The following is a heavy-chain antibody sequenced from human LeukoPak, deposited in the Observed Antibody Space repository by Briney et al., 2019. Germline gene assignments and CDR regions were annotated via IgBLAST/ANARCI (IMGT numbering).Heavy chain of an antibody. CDR1: GFTFGDYY. J-gene: IGHJ4*02. V-gene: IGHV3-11*01. D-gene: IGHD1-7*01. CDR2: ISSSGSNR. Sequence: SGGSLRLSRAASGFTFGDYYMTWIRQAPGQGLEWVSYISSSGSNRYYADSVKGRFTISRDNAQNSLYLQMNSLRAEDSAVYYCAIGNYRALYWGQGTLVTVSS. CDR3: AIGNYRALY.